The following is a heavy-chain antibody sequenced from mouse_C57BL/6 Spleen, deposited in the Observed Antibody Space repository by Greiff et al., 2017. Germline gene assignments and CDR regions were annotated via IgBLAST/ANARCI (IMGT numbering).Heavy chain of an antibody. CDR3: ARSSYDYDAGTCFAY. CDR1: GFTFTDYY. Sequence: EVHLVESGGGLVQPGGSLSLSCAASGFTFTDYYMSWVRQPPGKALEWLGFIRNKANGYTTEYSASVKGRFTISIDNSTSILYLQMNALRANDSATYYCARSSYDYDAGTCFAYWGQGTLVTVSA. CDR2: IRNKANGYTT. J-gene: IGHJ3*01. V-gene: IGHV7-3*01. D-gene: IGHD2-4*01.